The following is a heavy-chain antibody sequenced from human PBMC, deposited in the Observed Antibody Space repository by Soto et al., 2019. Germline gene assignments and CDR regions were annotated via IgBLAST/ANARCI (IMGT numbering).Heavy chain of an antibody. V-gene: IGHV5-51*01. CDR1: GYSCSAYW. CDR2: FYPGESGT. D-gene: IGHD2-8*01. CDR3: ARGLCTNGVRSRYNAFDS. J-gene: IGHJ3*02. Sequence: GESLKISCKTPGYSCSAYWIGLGRPKPGKGLEWMGIFYPGESGTRYSTSFQGQVTTPADKSISTAYPQCRSLKASDTAMYYCARGLCTNGVRSRYNAFDSSEQRTMV.